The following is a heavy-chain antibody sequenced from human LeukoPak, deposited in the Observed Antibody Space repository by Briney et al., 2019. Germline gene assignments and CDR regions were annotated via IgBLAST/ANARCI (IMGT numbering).Heavy chain of an antibody. CDR3: ARYASSTSYSPFDY. CDR2: IYTSGST. D-gene: IGHD3/OR15-3a*01. Sequence: SETLSLTCTVSGGSISSGTYYWSWIRQPAGKGLEWIGRIYTSGSTNYNPSLKSRVTISVDTSNNQFSLKLSSVTAADTAVYFCARYASSTSYSPFDYWSQGTLVTVSS. V-gene: IGHV4-61*02. J-gene: IGHJ4*02. CDR1: GGSISSGTYY.